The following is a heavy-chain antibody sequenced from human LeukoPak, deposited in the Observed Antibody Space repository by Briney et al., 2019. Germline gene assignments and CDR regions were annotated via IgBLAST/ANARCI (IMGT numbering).Heavy chain of an antibody. D-gene: IGHD3-22*01. V-gene: IGHV3-23*01. CDR1: GFTFSSYA. Sequence: PGGSLRLSCAASGFTFSSYAMSWVRQAPGKGLEWVSSISGSGGNTFYADSVKGRFTISRDNSKNTLYLQMGSLRAEDMAVYYCARGGYYYDSSGYYRFDYWGQGTLVTVSS. J-gene: IGHJ4*02. CDR3: ARGGYYYDSSGYYRFDY. CDR2: ISGSGGNT.